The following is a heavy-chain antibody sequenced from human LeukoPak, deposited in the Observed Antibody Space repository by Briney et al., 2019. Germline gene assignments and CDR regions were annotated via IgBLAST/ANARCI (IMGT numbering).Heavy chain of an antibody. CDR2: IYGSGGST. CDR1: RFTFRSYA. D-gene: IGHD3-10*01. Sequence: PGGSLRLSCAASRFTFRSYAMSWVRQAPGKGLEWVSSIYGSGGSTYYADSVKGRFTISRDNSKNTLYLQMNSLRAEDTAVYYCAKLAGNPYYLWHFDSWGQGTLVTVSS. CDR3: AKLAGNPYYLWHFDS. V-gene: IGHV3-23*05. J-gene: IGHJ4*02.